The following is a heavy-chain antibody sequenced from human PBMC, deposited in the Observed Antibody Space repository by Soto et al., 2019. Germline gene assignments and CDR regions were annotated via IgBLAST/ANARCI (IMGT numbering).Heavy chain of an antibody. D-gene: IGHD3-16*01. CDR3: AKAADRFVDYYYNMDA. V-gene: IGHV3-48*01. CDR2: ISSSSGTI. CDR1: GFTFSSYS. Sequence: GGSLRLSCAASGFTFSSYSMNWVRQAPGKGLEWVSYISSSSGTIYYADSVKGRFTVSRDNSKNPLYLQMNSLRAEDTAVYYCAKAADRFVDYYYNMDASRQGTTVTV. J-gene: IGHJ6*03.